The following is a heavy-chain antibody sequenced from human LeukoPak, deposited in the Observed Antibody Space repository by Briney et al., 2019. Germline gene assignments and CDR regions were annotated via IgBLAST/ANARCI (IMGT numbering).Heavy chain of an antibody. CDR1: GYTFTGYY. Sequence: ASVKVSCKASGYTFTGYYMHWVRQAPGQGLEWIGWINPNSGGTNYAQKFQGRVTMTRDTSISTAYMELSRLRSDDTAVYYCARPLQWLVKLTLNYWGQGTLVTVSS. CDR3: ARPLQWLVKLTLNY. CDR2: INPNSGGT. V-gene: IGHV1-2*02. D-gene: IGHD6-19*01. J-gene: IGHJ4*02.